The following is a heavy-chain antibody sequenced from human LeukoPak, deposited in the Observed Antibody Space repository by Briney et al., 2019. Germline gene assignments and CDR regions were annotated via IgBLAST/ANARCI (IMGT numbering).Heavy chain of an antibody. V-gene: IGHV5-51*01. Sequence: GASLKISSKVPGSRFTSYWIGWVRQMPGKGLEWMGIIYPGDSDTTYSPSFQAQVTISADKSISTAYLQCISLHTSDTALYYCARLTGGYSSGWCGGEYWGQGTLVTVSS. CDR2: IYPGDSDT. CDR1: GSRFTSYW. J-gene: IGHJ4*02. CDR3: ARLTGGYSSGWCGGEY. D-gene: IGHD6-19*01.